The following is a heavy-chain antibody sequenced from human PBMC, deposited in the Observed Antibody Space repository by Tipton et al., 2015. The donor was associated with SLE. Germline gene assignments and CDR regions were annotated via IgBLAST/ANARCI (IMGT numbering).Heavy chain of an antibody. CDR3: ARIPGIAAAGSTFDI. D-gene: IGHD6-13*01. J-gene: IGHJ3*02. Sequence: TLSLTCAVYGGSFSGYYWSWIRQPPGKGLEWIGEINHSGSTNYNPSLKSRVTISVDTSKNQFSLKLSSVTAADTAVHYCARIPGIAAAGSTFDIWGQGTMVTVSS. V-gene: IGHV4-34*01. CDR2: INHSGST. CDR1: GGSFSGYY.